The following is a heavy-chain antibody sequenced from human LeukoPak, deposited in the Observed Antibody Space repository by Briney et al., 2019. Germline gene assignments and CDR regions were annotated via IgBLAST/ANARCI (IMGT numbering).Heavy chain of an antibody. CDR3: AKDGTSFISYYYDSSGFYDC. CDR2: VSYDGTYT. V-gene: IGHV3-30*18. D-gene: IGHD3-22*01. Sequence: RGSLRLSCAAAGFTFSNYGMRWVRQAPGKRLEWVAAVSYDGTYTYYADSMKGSCTASRDNSKNTLYLQVNTLRAEDTAVYYCAKDGTSFISYYYDSSGFYDCWGQGTLVTVSS. J-gene: IGHJ4*02. CDR1: GFTFSNYG.